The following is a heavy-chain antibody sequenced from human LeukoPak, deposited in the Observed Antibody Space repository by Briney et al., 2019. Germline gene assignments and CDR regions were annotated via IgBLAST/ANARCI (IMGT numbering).Heavy chain of an antibody. V-gene: IGHV3-30-3*01. CDR1: GFTLSSNP. CDR2: ISGDGSGI. J-gene: IGHJ6*03. Sequence: GGSLRLSCAASGFTLSSNPMHWVRQAPGKGLEWVAVISGDGSGISDADSVKGRFTISRDNSKNTLYLQMSSLRAEDTAVYYCAGGIAGGRGYYYYMDVWGKGTTVTVSS. D-gene: IGHD6-13*01. CDR3: AGGIAGGRGYYYYMDV.